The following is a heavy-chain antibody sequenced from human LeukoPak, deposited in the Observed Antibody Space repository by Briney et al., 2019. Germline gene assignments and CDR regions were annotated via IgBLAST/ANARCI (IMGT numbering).Heavy chain of an antibody. CDR2: ISGSGGST. Sequence: GGSLRLSCAASGFTFSSYAMSWVRQAPGKGLEWVSAISGSGGSTYYADPVKGRFTISRDNSKNTLYLQMNSLRAEDTAVYYCAKDPRGRIAAAGTAVDYWGQGTLVTVSS. D-gene: IGHD6-13*01. J-gene: IGHJ4*02. CDR1: GFTFSSYA. V-gene: IGHV3-23*01. CDR3: AKDPRGRIAAAGTAVDY.